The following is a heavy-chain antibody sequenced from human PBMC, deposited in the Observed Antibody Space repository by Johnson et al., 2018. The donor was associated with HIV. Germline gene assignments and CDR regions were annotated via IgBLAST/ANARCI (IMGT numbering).Heavy chain of an antibody. Sequence: VQLVESGGGVVQPGRSLRLSCAASGFTFSSYAMHWVRQAPGTGLEWVAVISYDGSNKYYADSVKGRFTISRDNSKNTLYLQMNSMRAEDTAVYYCARENWGQRMNAFDIWGQGTMVTVSS. D-gene: IGHD7-27*01. J-gene: IGHJ3*02. CDR1: GFTFSSYA. V-gene: IGHV3-30*04. CDR2: ISYDGSNK. CDR3: ARENWGQRMNAFDI.